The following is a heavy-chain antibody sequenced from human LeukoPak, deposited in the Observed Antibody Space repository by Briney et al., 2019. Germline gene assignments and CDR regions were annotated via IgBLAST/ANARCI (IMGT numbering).Heavy chain of an antibody. Sequence: KPSETLSLTCIVSGGSISSYYWSWIRQPPGKGLEWIGYIYYSGSTNYNPSLKSRVTISVDTSKNQFSLKLSSVTAADTAVYYCARVGVYFDYWGQGTLVTVSS. V-gene: IGHV4-59*01. CDR3: ARVGVYFDY. CDR1: GGSISSYY. J-gene: IGHJ4*02. CDR2: IYYSGST. D-gene: IGHD2-8*01.